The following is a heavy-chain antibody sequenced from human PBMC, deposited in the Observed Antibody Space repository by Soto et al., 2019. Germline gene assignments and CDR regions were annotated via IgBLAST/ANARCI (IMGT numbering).Heavy chain of an antibody. CDR1: GFSLSTSGVG. Sequence: GSGPTLVNPTQTLTLTCTFSGFSLSTSGVGVGWIRQPPGKALEWLALIYWDDDKRYSPSLKSGLTITKDTSKNQVVLTMTNMDPVDTATYYCAHSTDYYDSSGQHNYFDYWGQGTLVT. CDR2: IYWDDDK. V-gene: IGHV2-5*02. CDR3: AHSTDYYDSSGQHNYFDY. D-gene: IGHD3-22*01. J-gene: IGHJ4*02.